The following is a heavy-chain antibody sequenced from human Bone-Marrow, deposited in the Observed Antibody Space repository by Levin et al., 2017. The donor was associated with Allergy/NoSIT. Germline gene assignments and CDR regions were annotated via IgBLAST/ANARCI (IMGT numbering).Heavy chain of an antibody. D-gene: IGHD6-19*01. Sequence: PSETLSLTCTVSGGSISSSSYYWGWIHQPPGKGLEWIGSIYYSGSTYYNPSLKSRVTISVDTSKNQFSLKLSSVTAADTAVYYCARRIAVAGTPRVDYWGQGTLVTVSS. CDR3: ARRIAVAGTPRVDY. CDR1: GGSISSSSYY. J-gene: IGHJ4*02. CDR2: IYYSGST. V-gene: IGHV4-39*01.